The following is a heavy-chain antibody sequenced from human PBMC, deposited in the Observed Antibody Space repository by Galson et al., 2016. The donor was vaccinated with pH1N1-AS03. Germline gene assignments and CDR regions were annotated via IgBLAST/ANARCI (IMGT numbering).Heavy chain of an antibody. CDR3: ARNWNYFNV. D-gene: IGHD1-1*01. J-gene: IGHJ4*02. CDR1: GFTFDYFY. Sequence: SLRLSCAASGFTFDYFYMSWIRQAPGKGLEWISFISTAGITTHYAHTVKGRFTISRDNANNSLYLEMTSLRPEDTAIYYCARNWNYFNVWGQGVLVTVSS. CDR2: ISTAGITT. V-gene: IGHV3-11*01.